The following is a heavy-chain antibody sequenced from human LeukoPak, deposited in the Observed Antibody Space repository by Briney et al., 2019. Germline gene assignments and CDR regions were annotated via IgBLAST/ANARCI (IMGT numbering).Heavy chain of an antibody. Sequence: GGSLRLSCSASGFTFKSYAMHWVRQAPGKGLEWVSGISGSGSTTYYADSVKGRFTISRDNAKNSLYLQMNSLRAEDTALYYCAKAIDDWFDPWGQGTLVTVSS. CDR1: GFTFKSYA. CDR2: ISGSGSTT. V-gene: IGHV3-23*01. J-gene: IGHJ5*02. CDR3: AKAIDDWFDP.